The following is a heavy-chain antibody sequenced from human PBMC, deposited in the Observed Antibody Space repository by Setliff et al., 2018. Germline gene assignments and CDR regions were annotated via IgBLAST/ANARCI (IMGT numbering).Heavy chain of an antibody. Sequence: PGGSLRLSCAASGFTFDDHGMSWVRQAPGKGLEWVSGINWNGGSTGYADSVKGRFTISRDNAKNSLYLQMNSLRAEDTALYYCARDRGLGNAFDIWGQGTMVTVSS. D-gene: IGHD3-16*01. V-gene: IGHV3-20*04. CDR1: GFTFDDHG. CDR2: INWNGGST. J-gene: IGHJ3*02. CDR3: ARDRGLGNAFDI.